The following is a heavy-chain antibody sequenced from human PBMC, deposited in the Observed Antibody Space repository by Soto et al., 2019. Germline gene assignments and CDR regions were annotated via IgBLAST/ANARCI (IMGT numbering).Heavy chain of an antibody. D-gene: IGHD3-22*01. V-gene: IGHV3-15*07. CDR1: GFTFSNAW. Sequence: GGSLRLSCAASGFTFSNAWINWVRQAPGKGLEWVGRIKSKSDGGTTDYAAPVKGRFAISRDDSKNLVYMQMNSLKTEDTAVYYCSTYSYINIIVVLFYYWGHGSLVTVSS. CDR2: IKSKSDGGTT. J-gene: IGHJ4*01. CDR3: STYSYINIIVVLFYY.